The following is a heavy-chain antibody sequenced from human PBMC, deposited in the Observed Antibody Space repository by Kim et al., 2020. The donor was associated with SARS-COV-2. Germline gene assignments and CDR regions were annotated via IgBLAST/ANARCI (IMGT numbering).Heavy chain of an antibody. CDR3: AKDLYGGNDKKRNFCFDY. CDR1: GFTFSSYG. CDR2: ISYDDSDN. Sequence: GGSLRLSCAASGFTFSSYGMHWVRQAPGKGLEWVAVISYDDSDNYYTDSVRGRFTISRDNSRNTLSLQMNSLRAEDTAVYYCAKDLYGGNDKKRNFCFDYWGQGTLVTVSS. J-gene: IGHJ4*02. D-gene: IGHD2-15*01. V-gene: IGHV3-30*18.